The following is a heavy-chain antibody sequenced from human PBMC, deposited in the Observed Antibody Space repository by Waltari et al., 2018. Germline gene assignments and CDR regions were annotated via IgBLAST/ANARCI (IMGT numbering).Heavy chain of an antibody. Sequence: EVQLVQSGAEVKKPGESLKISCQGSGYSFSNYWIGWVRQMPGKGLEWMGIFFPRVSEARYSPSFQGQVTLSADKSISTAYLQWSSLKASDTAIYFCARHVASSRWSHFDYWGQGTLVTVSS. J-gene: IGHJ4*02. CDR1: GYSFSNYW. CDR2: FFPRVSEA. V-gene: IGHV5-51*01. D-gene: IGHD6-6*01. CDR3: ARHVASSRWSHFDY.